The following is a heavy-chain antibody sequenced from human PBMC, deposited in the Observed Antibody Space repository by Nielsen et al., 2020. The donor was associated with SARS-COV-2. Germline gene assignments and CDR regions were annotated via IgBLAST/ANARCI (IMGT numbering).Heavy chain of an antibody. D-gene: IGHD4-17*01. Sequence: SQTLSLTCPISGDSVSSSSAAWNWIRQSPSRGLEWLGRTYYRSKWYNDYAVSVKSRITINPDTSKNQFSLHLNSVTPEDTAVYYCARARGAYGDYYYYYYTDVWGKGTTVTVSS. CDR1: GDSVSSSSAA. J-gene: IGHJ6*03. V-gene: IGHV6-1*01. CDR2: TYYRSKWYN. CDR3: ARARGAYGDYYYYYYTDV.